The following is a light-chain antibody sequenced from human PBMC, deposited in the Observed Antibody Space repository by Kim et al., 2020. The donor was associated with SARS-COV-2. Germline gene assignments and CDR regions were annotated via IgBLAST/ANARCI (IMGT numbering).Light chain of an antibody. CDR3: QQSNSTPLT. CDR2: AAS. V-gene: IGKV1-39*01. CDR1: QSISTN. J-gene: IGKJ4*01. Sequence: ASVGDRVTITCRASQSISTNLNWYQQKSGKAPKLLIYAASSLQGGVPSRFSGSGSGTDFTITISSLQPEDSATYYCQQSNSTPLTFGGGTRVEIK.